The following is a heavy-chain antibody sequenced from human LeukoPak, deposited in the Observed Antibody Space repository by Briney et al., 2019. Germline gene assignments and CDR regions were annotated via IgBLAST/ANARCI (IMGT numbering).Heavy chain of an antibody. CDR2: ITGGGADT. D-gene: IGHD2-15*01. Sequence: GGSLRLSCAASGFAFSNYAMAWVRQAPGKEPEWVSVITGGGADTYQIDSVKGRFTISRDNSKNTLYLQMNSLRAEDTAVSFCAKGTLGHCNGASCYPLDYWGQGTLVTVSS. CDR1: GFAFSNYA. CDR3: AKGTLGHCNGASCYPLDY. V-gene: IGHV3-23*01. J-gene: IGHJ4*02.